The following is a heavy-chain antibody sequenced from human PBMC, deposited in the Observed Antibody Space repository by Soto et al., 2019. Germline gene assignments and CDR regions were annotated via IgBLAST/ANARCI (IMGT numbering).Heavy chain of an antibody. J-gene: IGHJ4*02. D-gene: IGHD2-15*01. CDR3: TRDGRLRI. CDR1: GGTFNIYA. CDR2: IIPIFGTA. Sequence: SVELCCKASGGTFNIYAIIWVRQAPGQGVEWMGGIIPIFGTANYAQKFQGRVTITADESTSTAYMELSSLISEYTAVYYCTRDGRLRIWGQGTQVTVS. V-gene: IGHV1-69*13.